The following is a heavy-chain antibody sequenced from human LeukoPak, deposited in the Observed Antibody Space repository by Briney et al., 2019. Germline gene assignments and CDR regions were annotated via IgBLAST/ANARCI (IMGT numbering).Heavy chain of an antibody. D-gene: IGHD2-2*01. J-gene: IGHJ4*02. CDR2: TSAYNGNT. Sequence: GASVKVSCKASGYTFTSYGISWVRQAPGQGLEWMGWTSAYNGNTSYAQKLQGRVTMTTDTSTSTAYMELRSLRSDDTAVYYCARDFDCSSTSCYNGNYFDYWGQGTLVTVSS. CDR3: ARDFDCSSTSCYNGNYFDY. CDR1: GYTFTSYG. V-gene: IGHV1-18*01.